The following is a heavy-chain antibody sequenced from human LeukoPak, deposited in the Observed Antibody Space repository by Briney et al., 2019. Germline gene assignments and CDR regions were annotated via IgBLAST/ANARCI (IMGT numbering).Heavy chain of an antibody. V-gene: IGHV3-74*03. CDR2: INSYGSST. D-gene: IGHD3-10*01. J-gene: IGHJ5*02. CDR1: GFTFSSYW. Sequence: PGGSLRLSCAASGFTFSSYWIHWVRQAPGKGLVWVSRINSYGSSTTYADSVRGRFTISRDNAKNTLYLQMNSLRAEDTAVYYCAGTYYYGSGSYWDLNWFDPWGQGTRVTVSS. CDR3: AGTYYYGSGSYWDLNWFDP.